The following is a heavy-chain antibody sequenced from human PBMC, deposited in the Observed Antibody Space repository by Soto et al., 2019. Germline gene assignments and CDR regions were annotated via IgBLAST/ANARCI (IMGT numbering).Heavy chain of an antibody. Sequence: GGSLRLSCAASGFTFSSYAMHWVRQAPGKGLEWVAVISYDGSNKYYADSVKGRFTISRDNSKNTLYLQMNSLRAEDTAVYYCARGLEYYFKPGVFDIWGQGTMVTVSS. J-gene: IGHJ3*02. V-gene: IGHV3-30-3*01. CDR3: ARGLEYYFKPGVFDI. D-gene: IGHD1-26*01. CDR2: ISYDGSNK. CDR1: GFTFSSYA.